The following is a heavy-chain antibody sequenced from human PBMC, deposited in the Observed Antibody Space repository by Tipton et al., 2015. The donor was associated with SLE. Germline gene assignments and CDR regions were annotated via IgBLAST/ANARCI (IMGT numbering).Heavy chain of an antibody. CDR2: ISRSSSYI. J-gene: IGHJ5*02. Sequence: SLRLSCAASGFTFSSYSMNWVRQAPGKGLEWVSSISRSSSYIYYADSLKGRFTISRDNAKNSLYLQMNSLRAEDTAVYYCARAPGYSSSWYTNWFDPWGQGTLVTVSS. V-gene: IGHV3-21*01. D-gene: IGHD6-13*01. CDR1: GFTFSSYS. CDR3: ARAPGYSSSWYTNWFDP.